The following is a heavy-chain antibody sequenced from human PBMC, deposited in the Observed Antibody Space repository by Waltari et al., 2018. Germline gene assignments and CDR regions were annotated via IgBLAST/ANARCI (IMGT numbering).Heavy chain of an antibody. CDR3: ARAFEAVDNWFDP. V-gene: IGHV4-59*01. Sequence: QVQLQESGPGLVKPSETLSLTCTVSGGSISSYYWSWIRQPPGKGLEWIGYIYYSGSTNDNPSLKSRVTISVDTSKTQFSLKLSSVTAADTAVYYCARAFEAVDNWFDPWGQGTLVTVSS. CDR1: GGSISSYY. CDR2: IYYSGST. D-gene: IGHD6-19*01. J-gene: IGHJ5*02.